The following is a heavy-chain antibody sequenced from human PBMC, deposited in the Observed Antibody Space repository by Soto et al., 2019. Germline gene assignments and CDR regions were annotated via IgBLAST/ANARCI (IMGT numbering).Heavy chain of an antibody. D-gene: IGHD3-10*01. CDR1: GGTFSSYA. CDR2: IIPIFGTA. CDR3: ASYYGSGSYSDYYYYGMDV. J-gene: IGHJ6*02. Sequence: ASVKVSCKASGGTFSSYAISWVRQAPGQGLEWMGGIIPIFGTADYAQKFQGGVTITADESTSTAYMELSSLRSEDTAVYYCASYYGSGSYSDYYYYGMDVWGQGTTVTVSS. V-gene: IGHV1-69*13.